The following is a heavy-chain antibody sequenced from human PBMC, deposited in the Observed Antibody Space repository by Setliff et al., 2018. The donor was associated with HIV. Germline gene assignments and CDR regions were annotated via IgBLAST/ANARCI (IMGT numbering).Heavy chain of an antibody. CDR3: ARGFPSLGSGNPSGHYYMDV. D-gene: IGHD3-10*01. J-gene: IGHJ6*03. CDR2: ISPKSGGT. CDR1: GYSFIGHH. Sequence: GASVKVSCKASGYSFIGHHMHWVRQAPGQGLEWMGWISPKSGGTNYVQKFQGRVTMTRDTSISTAYMVLSSLRSDDTAVYYCARGFPSLGSGNPSGHYYMDVWGKGTTVTVSS. V-gene: IGHV1-2*02.